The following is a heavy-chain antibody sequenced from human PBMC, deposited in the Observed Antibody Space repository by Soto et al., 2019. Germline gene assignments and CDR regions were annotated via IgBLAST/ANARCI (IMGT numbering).Heavy chain of an antibody. D-gene: IGHD3-22*01. Sequence: ASVKVSCKASGGTFSSYAISWVRQAPGQGLEWMGGIIPIFGTANYAQKFQGRVTITADESTSTAYMELSSLRSEDTAVYYCARDRYYYDSTEGGDQYYFDYWGQGTLVTVSS. CDR3: ARDRYYYDSTEGGDQYYFDY. V-gene: IGHV1-69*13. J-gene: IGHJ4*02. CDR1: GGTFSSYA. CDR2: IIPIFGTA.